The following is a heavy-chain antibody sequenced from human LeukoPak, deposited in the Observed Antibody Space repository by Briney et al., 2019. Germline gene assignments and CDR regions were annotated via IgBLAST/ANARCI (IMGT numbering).Heavy chain of an antibody. V-gene: IGHV4-59*01. Sequence: SETLSLTCTVSGGSISSYYWSWIRQPPGKGLEWIGYIYYSGSTNYNPSLKSRVTISVGTSKNQFSLKLSSVTAADTAVYYCARDRARVGASVYYYYGMDVWGQGTTVTVSS. CDR1: GGSISSYY. D-gene: IGHD1-26*01. CDR2: IYYSGST. CDR3: ARDRARVGASVYYYYGMDV. J-gene: IGHJ6*02.